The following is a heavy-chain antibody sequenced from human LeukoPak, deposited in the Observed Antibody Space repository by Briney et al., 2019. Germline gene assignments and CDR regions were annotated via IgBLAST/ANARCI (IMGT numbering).Heavy chain of an antibody. Sequence: SETLSLTCTVSGGSVSSGSYYWSWIRQSPGKGLEWIGYIEYSGSTNYNPSLKSRVTISVDTSKNQFSLKLSSVTAADTAVYYCARTRGYDSSGYYYFDYWGQGTLVTVSS. D-gene: IGHD3-22*01. CDR3: ARTRGYDSSGYYYFDY. V-gene: IGHV4-61*01. CDR1: GGSVSSGSYY. J-gene: IGHJ4*02. CDR2: IEYSGST.